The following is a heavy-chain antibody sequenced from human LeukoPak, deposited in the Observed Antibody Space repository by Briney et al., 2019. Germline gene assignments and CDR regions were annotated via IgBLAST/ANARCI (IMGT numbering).Heavy chain of an antibody. Sequence: LETLSLTCTVSGASISSSTFFWGWIRQPPGKGLEWIASISYRGTTYYTPSLSSRLTISVDTTKNQFALRLTSVTAADTATYFCARQRVRNWFDPWGQGALVTVSS. CDR2: ISYRGTT. CDR1: GASISSSTFF. J-gene: IGHJ5*02. V-gene: IGHV4-39*01. CDR3: ARQRVRNWFDP.